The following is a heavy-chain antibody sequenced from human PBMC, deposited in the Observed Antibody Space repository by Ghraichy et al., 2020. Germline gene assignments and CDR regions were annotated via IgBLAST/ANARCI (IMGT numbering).Heavy chain of an antibody. CDR3: ATYDSSSNTFDY. J-gene: IGHJ4*02. CDR2: FYYSGKT. CDR1: GGSISSSSYY. D-gene: IGHD6-6*01. Sequence: SQTLSLTCSVSGGSISSSSYYWGWIRQPPGKGLAWIGSFYYSGKTYYNPSLKSRVTISVDTSKNQFSLKLNSVTAADTAVYYCATYDSSSNTFDYWGQGTLVSVSS. V-gene: IGHV4-39*01.